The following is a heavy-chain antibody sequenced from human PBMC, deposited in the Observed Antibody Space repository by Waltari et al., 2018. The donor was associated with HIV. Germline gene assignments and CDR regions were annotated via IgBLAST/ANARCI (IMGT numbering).Heavy chain of an antibody. V-gene: IGHV1-2*02. D-gene: IGHD2-15*01. J-gene: IGHJ4*02. CDR2: INPDNGGT. CDR1: GYTFTGYY. Sequence: QVQLGQSGAEVKKPGASVQVSCRASGYTFTGYYLHWVRQAPGQGLEWMGWINPDNGGTKYAQKFQGRVTMTRDTSISTAYMELSRLRSDDTAVYYCARDICNGGSCYSYYFDYWGQGTLVTVSS. CDR3: ARDICNGGSCYSYYFDY.